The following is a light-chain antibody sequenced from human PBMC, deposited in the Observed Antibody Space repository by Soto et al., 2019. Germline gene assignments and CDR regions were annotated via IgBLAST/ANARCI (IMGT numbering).Light chain of an antibody. V-gene: IGKV2-28*01. Sequence: DIVMTQSPLSLPVTPGEPASISCRSSQSLLHSNGYNYLDWYLQKPGQSPQLLIYLGSNRASGVPDMFSGSGSGTDFTLKISRVEAEDVGVYYCMQALQTPLTFGGGTKVDI. J-gene: IGKJ4*01. CDR1: QSLLHSNGYNY. CDR3: MQALQTPLT. CDR2: LGS.